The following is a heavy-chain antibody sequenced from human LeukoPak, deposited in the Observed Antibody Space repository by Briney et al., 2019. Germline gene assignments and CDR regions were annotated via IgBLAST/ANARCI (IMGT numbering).Heavy chain of an antibody. CDR2: IYTSGST. Sequence: PSETPSLTCTVSGGSISSGSYYWSWIRQPAGKGLEWIGRIYTSGSTNYNPSLKSRVTILVDTSKNQFSLKLSSVTAADTAVYYCARGPLWYYFDYWGQGTLVTVSS. D-gene: IGHD2-8*02. V-gene: IGHV4-61*02. J-gene: IGHJ4*02. CDR1: GGSISSGSYY. CDR3: ARGPLWYYFDY.